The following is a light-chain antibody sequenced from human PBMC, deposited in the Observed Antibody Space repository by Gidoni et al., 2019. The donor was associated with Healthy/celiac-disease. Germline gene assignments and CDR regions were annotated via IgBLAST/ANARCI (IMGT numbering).Light chain of an antibody. CDR1: QSLLHSNGYNY. J-gene: IGKJ4*01. Sequence: DIVMTQSPLSLPVTPGEPASISCRSSQSLLHSNGYNYLDWYLQKPGQSPQLLIYLGSNRASGVPDRFSGSGSGTDFTLKISRVEAEDVGVYYCMQPLQTPLTVGGXTKVEIK. V-gene: IGKV2-28*01. CDR3: MQPLQTPLT. CDR2: LGS.